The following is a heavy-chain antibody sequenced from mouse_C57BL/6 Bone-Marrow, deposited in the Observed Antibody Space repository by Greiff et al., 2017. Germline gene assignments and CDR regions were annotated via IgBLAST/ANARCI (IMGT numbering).Heavy chain of an antibody. CDR2: ITPSSGYT. D-gene: IGHD3-2*02. CDR3: ARGLRLLFAY. CDR1: GYTFTSYW. J-gene: IGHJ3*01. V-gene: IGHV1-7*01. Sequence: QVQLKESGAELAKPGASVKLSCKASGYTFTSYWMHWVKQRPGKGLEWIGYITPSSGYTKYNQKFKDKATLTADKSSSTAYMQLSILTYEDSAVYYCARGLRLLFAYWGQGTLVTVSA.